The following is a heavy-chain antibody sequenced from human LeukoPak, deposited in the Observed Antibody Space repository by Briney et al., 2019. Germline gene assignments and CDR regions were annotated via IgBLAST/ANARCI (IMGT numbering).Heavy chain of an antibody. CDR3: AKGSYHFFDY. J-gene: IGHJ4*02. D-gene: IGHD1-26*01. V-gene: IGHV4-59*01. CDR1: GGSIRSSH. Sequence: PSETLSLTCTVSGGSIRSSHWSWIRQPPGKGLEFIGYIYYSGTSNYNPSLKSRVTMSVDTSNNQFSLKLNSVTAADTAVYYCAKGSYHFFDYWGQGTLVTVSS. CDR2: IYYSGTS.